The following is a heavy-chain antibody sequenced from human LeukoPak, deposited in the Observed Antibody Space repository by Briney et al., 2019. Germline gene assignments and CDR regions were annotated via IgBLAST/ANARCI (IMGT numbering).Heavy chain of an antibody. J-gene: IGHJ2*01. CDR1: GGSISSGSYY. CDR3: AREAMVRRASYWYFDL. V-gene: IGHV4-61*02. Sequence: PSETLSLTCTVSGGSISSGSYYWSWIRQPAGKGLEWIGRIYTSGSTNYNPSLKSRVTISYTSKNQFSLKLNSVTAADTAVYYCAREAMVRRASYWYFDLWGRGTLVTVSS. D-gene: IGHD3-10*01. CDR2: IYTSGST.